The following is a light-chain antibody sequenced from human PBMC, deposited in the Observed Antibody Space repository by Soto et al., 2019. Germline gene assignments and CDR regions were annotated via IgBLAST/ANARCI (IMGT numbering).Light chain of an antibody. Sequence: DIQMTQSPSTLSASVGYRFTITCRASQGISSYLAWYQQKPGKAPKLLIYAASTLQSGVPSRFSGSGSGTEFTLTISSLQPDDFATYYCQQYNSYSWTFGQGTMVDI. CDR2: AAS. CDR1: QGISSY. CDR3: QQYNSYSWT. V-gene: IGKV1-9*01. J-gene: IGKJ1*01.